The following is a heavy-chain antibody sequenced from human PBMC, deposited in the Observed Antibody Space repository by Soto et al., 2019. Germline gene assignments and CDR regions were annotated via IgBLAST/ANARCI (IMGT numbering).Heavy chain of an antibody. CDR2: IKSGEIGI. D-gene: IGHD3-9*01. V-gene: IGHV3-74*01. Sequence: VQLVESGGGLVQPGGSLRLSCAASGFIFSSYWMHWVRQAPGKGLVWVSRIKSGEIGISYADSVKGRFTISRDNAKNTLYLQMNSLRGDDTAGYYCARGGVDILTGPLDYWGQGTLVTVSS. CDR3: ARGGVDILTGPLDY. CDR1: GFIFSSYW. J-gene: IGHJ4*02.